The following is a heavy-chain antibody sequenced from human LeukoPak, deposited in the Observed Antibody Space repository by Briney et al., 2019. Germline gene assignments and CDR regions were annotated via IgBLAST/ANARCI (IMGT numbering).Heavy chain of an antibody. CDR1: GFTFSSYS. CDR3: ARGHGDYVEYLDY. V-gene: IGHV3-48*01. Sequence: GGSLRLSCAASGFTFSSYSMNWVRQAPGKGLEWVSYISSSSSTIYYADSVKGRFTISRDNAKNSLYLQMNSLRAEDTAVYYCARGHGDYVEYLDYWGQGTLVTVS. J-gene: IGHJ4*02. CDR2: ISSSSSTI. D-gene: IGHD4-17*01.